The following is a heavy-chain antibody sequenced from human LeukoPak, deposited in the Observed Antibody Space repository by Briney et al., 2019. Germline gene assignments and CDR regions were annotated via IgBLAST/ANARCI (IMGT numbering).Heavy chain of an antibody. J-gene: IGHJ5*02. Sequence: GGSLRLSCAASRFTFSSYVMSWVRQAPGKELEWVSAISGGGGSTYYADSVKGRFTISRDNAKNSLYLQMNSLRAEDTAVYYCARTDGSSWYPGFDPWGQGTLVTVSS. CDR1: RFTFSSYV. V-gene: IGHV3-23*01. CDR2: ISGGGGST. CDR3: ARTDGSSWYPGFDP. D-gene: IGHD6-13*01.